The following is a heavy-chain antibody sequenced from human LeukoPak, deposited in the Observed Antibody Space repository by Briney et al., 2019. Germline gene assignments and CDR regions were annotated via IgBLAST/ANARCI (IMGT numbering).Heavy chain of an antibody. V-gene: IGHV4-39*01. CDR2: GFYSGSA. J-gene: IGHJ4*02. D-gene: IGHD4-17*01. CDR3: ARLRGAMTPVTSDFDY. CDR1: GGSISGSSYY. Sequence: SETLSLTCTVSGGSISGSSYYWAWVRQPPGKGLEWVWSGFYSGSAYSNSSLKSRVTISVDTSRNQFSLNLSSVTAADTAVYYCARLRGAMTPVTSDFDYWGQGTLVTVSS.